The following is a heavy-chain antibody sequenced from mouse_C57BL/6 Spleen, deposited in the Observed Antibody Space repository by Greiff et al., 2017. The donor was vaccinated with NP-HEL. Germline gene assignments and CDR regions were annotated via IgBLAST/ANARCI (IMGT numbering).Heavy chain of an antibody. D-gene: IGHD1-1*01. V-gene: IGHV5-17*01. CDR2: ISSGSSTI. CDR1: GFTFSDYG. Sequence: EVKLMESGGGLVKPGGSLKLSCAASGFTFSDYGMHWVRQAPEKGLEWVAYISSGSSTIYYADTVKGRFTISRDNAKNTLFLQMTSLRSEDTAMYYCARRPFYYGSSYDGYFDVWGTGTTVTVSS. CDR3: ARRPFYYGSSYDGYFDV. J-gene: IGHJ1*03.